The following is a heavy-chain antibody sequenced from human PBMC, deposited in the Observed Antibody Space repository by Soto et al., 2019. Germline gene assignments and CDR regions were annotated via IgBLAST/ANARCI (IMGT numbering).Heavy chain of an antibody. D-gene: IGHD2-21*02. CDR3: ATESSQQGCGGDCYSGTDY. J-gene: IGHJ4*02. Sequence: EVPLLESGGGLVQPGGSLRLSCAASGFTFSSYAMSWVRQAPGKGLEWVSAISGSGGSTYYADSVKGRFTISRDNSKNTLYLQMNSLRAEDTAVYYCATESSQQGCGGDCYSGTDYWGQGTLVTVSS. V-gene: IGHV3-23*01. CDR1: GFTFSSYA. CDR2: ISGSGGST.